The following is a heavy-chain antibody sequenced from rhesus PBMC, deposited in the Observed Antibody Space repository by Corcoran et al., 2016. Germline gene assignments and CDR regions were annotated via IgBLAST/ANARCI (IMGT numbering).Heavy chain of an antibody. J-gene: IGHJ4*01. CDR2: IYISRGNN. CDR1: GGSISGGYG. V-gene: IGHV4S7*01. D-gene: IGHD6-25*01. CDR3: AREGPIAAAGPSLDY. Sequence: QVQLQESGPGLLKPSETLSLTCAVSGGSISGGYGWGWIRQPPGKGLEWIGGIYISRGNNYYNPSLKSRVTISTDTSKNQFSLKLSSVTAADTAVYYCAREGPIAAAGPSLDYWGQGVLVTVSS.